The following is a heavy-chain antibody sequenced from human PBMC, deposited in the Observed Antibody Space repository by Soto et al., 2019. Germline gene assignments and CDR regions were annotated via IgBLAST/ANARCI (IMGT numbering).Heavy chain of an antibody. J-gene: IGHJ6*03. D-gene: IGHD6-6*01. CDR2: INPSGGST. CDR1: GYTFTGYY. V-gene: IGHV1-46*03. Sequence: VKVSYKASGYTFTGYYIHWVRQAPGQGLEWMGIINPSGGSTTHAQKFQDRVTLTRDTSTSTVYMELRSLISEDTAVYYCARDAYSSSYYYYYMDVWGKGTTVTVSS. CDR3: ARDAYSSSYYYYYMDV.